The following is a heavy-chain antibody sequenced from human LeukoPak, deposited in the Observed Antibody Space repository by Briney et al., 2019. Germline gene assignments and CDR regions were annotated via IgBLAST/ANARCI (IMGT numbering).Heavy chain of an antibody. CDR2: FDPEDGET. D-gene: IGHD2-8*01. CDR3: ATYHLGYCTNGVCPRGAFDI. V-gene: IGHV1-24*01. J-gene: IGHJ3*02. Sequence: ASVKVSCKVSGYTLTELSMHWVRQAPGKGLEWMGGFDPEDGETIYAQKFQGRVTMTEDTSTDTAYMELSSLRSEDTAAYYCATYHLGYCTNGVCPRGAFDIWGQGTMVTVSS. CDR1: GYTLTELS.